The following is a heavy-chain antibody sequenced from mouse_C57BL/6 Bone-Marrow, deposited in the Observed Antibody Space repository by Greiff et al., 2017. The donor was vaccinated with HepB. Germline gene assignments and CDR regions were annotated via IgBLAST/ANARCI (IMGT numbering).Heavy chain of an antibody. CDR3: ARDYPYYAMDY. J-gene: IGHJ4*01. Sequence: EVNLVESGGGLVKPGGSLKLSCAASGFTFSSYAMSWVRQTPEKRLEWVATISDGGSYTYYPDNVKGRFTISRDNAKNNLYLQMSHLKSEDTAMYYCARDYPYYAMDYWGQGTSVTVSS. CDR2: ISDGGSYT. CDR1: GFTFSSYA. V-gene: IGHV5-4*01.